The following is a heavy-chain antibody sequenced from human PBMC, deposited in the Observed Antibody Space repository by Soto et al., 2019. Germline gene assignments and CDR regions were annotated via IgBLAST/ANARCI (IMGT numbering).Heavy chain of an antibody. Sequence: GASVKVSCKASGYTFTSYAIHWVRQAPGQRLEWMGWISAGNGNTKYPQKFQARVTITRDTSASTAYMELSSLRSEDTAVYYCAILYYYDSSGYRVDYWGQGTLVTVSS. D-gene: IGHD3-22*01. CDR3: AILYYYDSSGYRVDY. V-gene: IGHV1-3*01. CDR2: ISAGNGNT. CDR1: GYTFTSYA. J-gene: IGHJ4*02.